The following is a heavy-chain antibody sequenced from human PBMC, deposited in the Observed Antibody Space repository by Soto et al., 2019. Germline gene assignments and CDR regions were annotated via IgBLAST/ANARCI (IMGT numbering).Heavy chain of an antibody. CDR2: ISWNSGSI. J-gene: IGHJ3*02. D-gene: IGHD6-19*01. V-gene: IGHV3-9*01. Sequence: EVQLVESGGGLVQPGRSLRLYCAASGFTFDDYAMHWVRQAPGKGLEWVSGISWNSGSIGYADSVKGRFTISRDNAKNSLYLQMNSLRAEDTALYYCAKGTGYSSGWYNDAFDIWGQGTMVTVSS. CDR1: GFTFDDYA. CDR3: AKGTGYSSGWYNDAFDI.